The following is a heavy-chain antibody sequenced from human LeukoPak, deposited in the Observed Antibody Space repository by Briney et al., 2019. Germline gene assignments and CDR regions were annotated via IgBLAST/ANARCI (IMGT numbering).Heavy chain of an antibody. V-gene: IGHV3-7*04. CDR1: GSTFSSHW. J-gene: IGHJ4*02. Sequence: GGSLRLSCAASGSTFSSHWMAWVRQAPGKGLEWVANIKEDGSEKYYVDSVKGRFTVSRDNAKNSQYLQMSSLRADDTAVYYCARAVYGYFDFWGQGILVTVSS. D-gene: IGHD5-18*01. CDR3: ARAVYGYFDF. CDR2: IKEDGSEK.